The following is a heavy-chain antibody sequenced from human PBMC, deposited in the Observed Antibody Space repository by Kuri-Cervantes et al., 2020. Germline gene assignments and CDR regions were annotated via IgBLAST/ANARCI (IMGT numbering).Heavy chain of an antibody. Sequence: GESLKISCAASGFTFSSYGMHWVRQAPGQGLEWMGIINPSGGSTSYAQKFQGRVTMTRDTSTSTVYMELRSLRSDDTAVYYCARDNLNVWDYYDSSGYYYFPYWGQGTLVTVSS. CDR2: INPSGGST. V-gene: IGHV1-46*01. J-gene: IGHJ4*02. D-gene: IGHD3-22*01. CDR1: GFTFSSYG. CDR3: ARDNLNVWDYYDSSGYYYFPY.